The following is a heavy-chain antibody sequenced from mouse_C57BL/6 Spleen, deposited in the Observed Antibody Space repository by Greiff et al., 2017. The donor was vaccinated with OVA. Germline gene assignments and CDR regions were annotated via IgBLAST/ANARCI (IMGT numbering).Heavy chain of an antibody. D-gene: IGHD2-5*01. CDR2: IYPGGGYT. V-gene: IGHV1-63*01. CDR1: GYTFTNYW. Sequence: ESGAELVRPGPSVKMSCKASGYTFTNYWIGWAKQRPGHGLEWIGDIYPGGGYTNYNEKFKGKATLTADKSSSTAYMQFSSLTSEDSAIYYCARSRGYSNYDLYFDYWGQGTTLTVSS. J-gene: IGHJ2*01. CDR3: ARSRGYSNYDLYFDY.